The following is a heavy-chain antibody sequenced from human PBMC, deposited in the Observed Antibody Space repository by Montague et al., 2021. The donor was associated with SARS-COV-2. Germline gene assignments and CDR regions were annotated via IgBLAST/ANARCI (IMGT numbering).Heavy chain of an antibody. CDR3: ARDRFDFGAGSQGTLDF. J-gene: IGHJ4*02. V-gene: IGHV4-4*07. D-gene: IGHD3-10*01. CDR2: MHVTGKT. CDR1: GDSITNHY. Sequence: SETLSLTCSVSGDSITNHYWSWIRQPAGKGLEWIGRMHVTGKTNFNPFFSSRLTISADTSKNQFSLKLTSVTAADTAIYFCARDRFDFGAGSQGTLDFWGQGTLVTVSS.